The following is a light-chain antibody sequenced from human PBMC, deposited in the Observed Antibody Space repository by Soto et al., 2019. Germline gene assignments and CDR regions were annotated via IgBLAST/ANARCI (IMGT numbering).Light chain of an antibody. Sequence: DIQMTQSPSPLSASLEKKVTIPGRPSESSSSWLPWYQQKPGKAPKPLIYEASGLESGVPSRFSGSGSGTEFTLTISSLHPDDFATYYCQQHNTYPSPFGQGTKVDIK. CDR1: ESSSSW. CDR2: EAS. V-gene: IGKV1-5*01. CDR3: QQHNTYPSP. J-gene: IGKJ1*01.